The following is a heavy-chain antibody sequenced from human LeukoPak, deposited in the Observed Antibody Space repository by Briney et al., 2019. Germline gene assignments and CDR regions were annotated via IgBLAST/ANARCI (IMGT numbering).Heavy chain of an antibody. D-gene: IGHD3-10*01. CDR1: GFTFSSYG. Sequence: GGSLRHSCAASGFTFSSYGMIWLRQAPGKGLEWVSHISGSGSSTYYADSGEGRFTISRDNCKNTPRRQMISLRGEDTGMYYRGRGPKAGGPHHDMDVWGRGTTVTVYS. CDR3: GRGPKAGGPHHDMDV. CDR2: ISGSGSST. V-gene: IGHV3-23*01. J-gene: IGHJ6*02.